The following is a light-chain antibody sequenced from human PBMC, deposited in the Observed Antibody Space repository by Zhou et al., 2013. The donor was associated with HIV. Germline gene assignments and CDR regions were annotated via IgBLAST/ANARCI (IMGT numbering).Light chain of an antibody. V-gene: IGKV1-12*01. Sequence: DIQMTQSPSSVSASVGDRVTITCRASQGISSWLAWYQQYPGKGPTLLIYAASNLQSGVPSRFSGSGSGTEFTLTISSLQLEDFATYYCLQHNSLPQTFGPRDQG. J-gene: IGKJ1*01. CDR2: AAS. CDR1: QGISSW. CDR3: LQHNSLPQT.